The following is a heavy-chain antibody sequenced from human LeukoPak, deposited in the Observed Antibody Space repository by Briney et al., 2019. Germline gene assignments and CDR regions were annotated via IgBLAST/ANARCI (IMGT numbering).Heavy chain of an antibody. V-gene: IGHV3-74*01. Sequence: GGSLRLSCAASGFTFSSYWMHWVRQAPGKGLVWVSRINSDGSSTSYADSVKGRFTISRDNAKNTVYLQMNSLRAQDTAVYYCAKGSGSWYGYFDYWGLGTLVTVSS. CDR3: AKGSGSWYGYFDY. D-gene: IGHD6-13*01. CDR1: GFTFSSYW. CDR2: INSDGSST. J-gene: IGHJ4*02.